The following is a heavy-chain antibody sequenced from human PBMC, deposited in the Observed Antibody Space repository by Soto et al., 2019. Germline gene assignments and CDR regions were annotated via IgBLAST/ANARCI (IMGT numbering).Heavy chain of an antibody. Sequence: PSQTLSLTCAISGDSVSSNSAAWNWIRQSPSRGLEWLGRTYYRSKWYNDYAVSVKSRITINPDTSKNQFSLQLNFVTPEDTAVYYCVRDPKSSSWPYYCYGLDVWGQGTTVTVSS. J-gene: IGHJ6*02. CDR3: VRDPKSSSWPYYCYGLDV. V-gene: IGHV6-1*01. D-gene: IGHD6-13*01. CDR2: TYYRSKWYN. CDR1: GDSVSSNSAA.